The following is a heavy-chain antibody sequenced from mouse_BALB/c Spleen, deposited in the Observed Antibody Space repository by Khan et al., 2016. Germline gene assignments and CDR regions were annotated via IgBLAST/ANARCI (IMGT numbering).Heavy chain of an antibody. J-gene: IGHJ4*01. CDR2: IDPENGDT. CDR3: SACEYDAMDY. V-gene: IGHV14-4*02. CDR1: GFNIKDYY. Sequence: VELQQSGAELVRSGASLKLSCTASGFNIKDYYMHWVKQSPEQGLEWIGWIDPENGDTEYAPKFKGKATMTADTASNTAYLQLSSLTSEDTAVYYCSACEYDAMDYWGQGTSVTVSS.